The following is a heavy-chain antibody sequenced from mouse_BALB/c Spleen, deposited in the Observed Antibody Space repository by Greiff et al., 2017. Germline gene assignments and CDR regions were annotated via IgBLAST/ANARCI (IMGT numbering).Heavy chain of an antibody. CDR2: IDPENGNT. J-gene: IGHJ3*01. V-gene: IGHV14-1*02. Sequence: VQLQQSGAELVRPGALVKLSCKASGFYIKDYYMHWVKQRPEQGLEWIGWIDPENGNTIYDPKFQGKASITADTSSNTAYLQLSSLTSEDTAVYYCAFYYDYDGFAYWGQGTLVTVSA. CDR3: AFYYDYDGFAY. CDR1: GFYIKDYY. D-gene: IGHD2-4*01.